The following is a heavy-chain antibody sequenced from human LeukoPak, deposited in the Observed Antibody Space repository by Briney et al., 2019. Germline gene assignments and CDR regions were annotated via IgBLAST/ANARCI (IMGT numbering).Heavy chain of an antibody. CDR3: ERGCSGGSYFGDFDY. CDR1: GFIFSSYG. CDR2: ISSRSSTI. Sequence: GGSLRLSCAASGFIFSSYGMNCVRQAPGKGLEWISYISSRSSTIYYADSVKGRFTISRDNAKNSLYLQMNSLRDEDTAVYYCERGCSGGSYFGDFDYWGQGTLGTVSS. V-gene: IGHV3-48*02. D-gene: IGHD2-15*01. J-gene: IGHJ4*02.